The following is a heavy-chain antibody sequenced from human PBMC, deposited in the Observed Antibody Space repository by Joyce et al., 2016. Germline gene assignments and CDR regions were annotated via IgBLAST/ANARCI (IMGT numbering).Heavy chain of an antibody. J-gene: IGHJ4*02. CDR3: AKDRGMARDY. D-gene: IGHD3-10*01. V-gene: IGHV3-23*01. Sequence: EVQLLESGGGLVQPGGSLRLSCAASGFTFYSYAMTWVRQAQGKGLEWVSAITGSGGSTYYADSGKGRFTISRDNSKNTLYLQMNSLRADDTAVYYCAKDRGMARDYWGQGTLVTVSS. CDR2: ITGSGGST. CDR1: GFTFYSYA.